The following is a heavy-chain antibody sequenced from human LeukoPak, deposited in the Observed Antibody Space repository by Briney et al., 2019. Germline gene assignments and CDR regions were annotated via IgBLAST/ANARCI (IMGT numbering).Heavy chain of an antibody. D-gene: IGHD1-26*01. Sequence: GSLRLSCAASGFTVSSNYMSWVRQAPGKGLEWVSVIYSGGSTYYADSVKGRFTISRDNSKNTLYLQMNSLRAEDTAVYYCARGGSGSYGYYYYYMDVWGKGTTVTVSS. V-gene: IGHV3-53*01. CDR3: ARGGSGSYGYYYYYMDV. CDR2: IYSGGST. J-gene: IGHJ6*03. CDR1: GFTVSSNY.